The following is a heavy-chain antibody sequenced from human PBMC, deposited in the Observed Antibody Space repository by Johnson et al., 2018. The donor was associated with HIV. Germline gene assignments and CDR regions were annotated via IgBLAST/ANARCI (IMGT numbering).Heavy chain of an antibody. Sequence: VQLVESGGGLVQPGRSLSLSCAASGFSFDDYAMHWVRQAPGKGLEWVSGISWNSGTIDYAESVKGRFTISRDNAKNSLYLQMNSLRAEDTALYYCARVSCSSTSCLGDGAFDIWGQGTMVTVSS. V-gene: IGHV3-9*01. CDR3: ARVSCSSTSCLGDGAFDI. J-gene: IGHJ3*02. D-gene: IGHD2-2*01. CDR2: ISWNSGTI. CDR1: GFSFDDYA.